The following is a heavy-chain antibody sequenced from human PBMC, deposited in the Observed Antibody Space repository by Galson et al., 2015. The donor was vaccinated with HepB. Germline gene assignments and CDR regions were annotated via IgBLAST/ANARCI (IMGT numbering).Heavy chain of an antibody. CDR3: AREGRHFY. CDR1: GFIFRTYN. CDR2: ISSSSTYI. Sequence: SLRLSCAASGFIFRTYNMNWVRQAPGMGLGWVSYISSSSTYINYADSVKGRFTVSRDNAKSSLYLQMNSLRAEDTAVYYCAREGRHFYWGQGTLVTVSS. V-gene: IGHV3-21*01. J-gene: IGHJ4*02. D-gene: IGHD3-3*02.